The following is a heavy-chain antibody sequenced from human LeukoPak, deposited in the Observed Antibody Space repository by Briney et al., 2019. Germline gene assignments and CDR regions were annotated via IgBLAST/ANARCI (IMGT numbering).Heavy chain of an antibody. V-gene: IGHV5-51*01. Sequence: GESLKISCRGSGYSFTSYWIGWVRQMPGKGLEWMGIIYPGDSDTRYSPSFQGQVTISADKSISTAYLQWSSLKASDTAMYYCARSIVYYDSSRGPVVGQIFDYWGQGTLVTVSS. D-gene: IGHD3-22*01. CDR2: IYPGDSDT. J-gene: IGHJ4*02. CDR3: ARSIVYYDSSRGPVVGQIFDY. CDR1: GYSFTSYW.